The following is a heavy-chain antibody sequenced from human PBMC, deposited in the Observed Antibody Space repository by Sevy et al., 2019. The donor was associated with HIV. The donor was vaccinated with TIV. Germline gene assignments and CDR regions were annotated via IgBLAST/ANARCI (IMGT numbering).Heavy chain of an antibody. CDR2: IKQDGREK. V-gene: IGHV3-7*01. CDR3: ARDSIEVAGYPRVFYFFDY. CDR1: GFTFSSYW. D-gene: IGHD6-19*01. J-gene: IGHJ4*02. Sequence: GGSLRLSCAASGFTFSSYWMSWVRQAPGKGLEWVANIKQDGREKYYVDSVKGRFTIARDNAKNSLYLQMNSLRAEVKAVYYCARDSIEVAGYPRVFYFFDYWGQGTLVTVSS.